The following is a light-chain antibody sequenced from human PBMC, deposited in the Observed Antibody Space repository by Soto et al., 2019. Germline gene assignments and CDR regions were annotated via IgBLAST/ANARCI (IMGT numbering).Light chain of an antibody. CDR3: QQYNSYSPNT. V-gene: IGKV1-5*01. CDR2: DAS. Sequence: DIQMTQSPSTLSASVGDRVTITCRASQSISSWLAWYQQKPGKAPKLLIYDASSLESGVPSRFSGSGSGTEFTLTISSLQPDDFATYYCQQYNSYSPNTFGGGTKVEI. J-gene: IGKJ4*01. CDR1: QSISSW.